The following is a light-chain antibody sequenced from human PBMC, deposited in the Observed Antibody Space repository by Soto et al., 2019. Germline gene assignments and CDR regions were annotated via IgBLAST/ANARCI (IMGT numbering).Light chain of an antibody. V-gene: IGLV2-8*01. CDR3: QSYDGSNVV. J-gene: IGLJ2*01. Sequence: QSALTQPPSASGSPGQSVTISCTGTSSDVGGYNYVSWYQQHPGKAPKLMIYEVSKRPSGVPDRFSGSKSGNTASLTVSGLQAEDEADYYCQSYDGSNVVFGGGTKLTVL. CDR2: EVS. CDR1: SSDVGGYNY.